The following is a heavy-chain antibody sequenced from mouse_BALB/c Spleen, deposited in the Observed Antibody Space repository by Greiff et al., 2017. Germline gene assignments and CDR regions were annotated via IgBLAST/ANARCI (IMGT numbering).Heavy chain of an antibody. D-gene: IGHD3-1*01. CDR3: ALQLGLQIYFDY. J-gene: IGHJ2*01. CDR2: IDPANGNT. Sequence: VQLQQSGAELVKPGASVKLSCTASGFNIKDTYMHWVKQRPEQGLEWIGRIDPANGNTKYDPKFQGKATITADTSSNTAYLQLSSLTSEDTAVYYCALQLGLQIYFDYWGQGTTLTVSS. V-gene: IGHV14-3*02. CDR1: GFNIKDTY.